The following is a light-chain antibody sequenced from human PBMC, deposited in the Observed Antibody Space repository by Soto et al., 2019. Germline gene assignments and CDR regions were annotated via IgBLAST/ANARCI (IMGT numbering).Light chain of an antibody. CDR3: QQYHNWPLT. J-gene: IGKJ4*01. CDR2: DAS. CDR1: QTINNH. Sequence: ILLTQSPSTLAVSPGERATLSCGASQTINNHLVWYQQKPGQVPRLLIYDASTRAAGVPDGFSGRGSGTEFTLTISSLKYEDFAFYFCQQYHNWPLTFGGGTKVDI. V-gene: IGKV3-15*01.